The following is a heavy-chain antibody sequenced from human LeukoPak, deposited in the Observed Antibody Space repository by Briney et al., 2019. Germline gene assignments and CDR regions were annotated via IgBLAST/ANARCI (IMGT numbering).Heavy chain of an antibody. CDR2: INPNSGGT. CDR3: ARGLYGDQNWFDP. CDR1: IYTFTGYY. V-gene: IGHV1-2*06. D-gene: IGHD4-17*01. J-gene: IGHJ5*02. Sequence: ASVKVSCKASIYTFTGYYMYWVRQAPGQGLECLGRINPNSGGTNYAQKFQGRVTMTRDTSISTAYMELSRLRSDDTAVYYCARGLYGDQNWFDPWGQGTLVTVSS.